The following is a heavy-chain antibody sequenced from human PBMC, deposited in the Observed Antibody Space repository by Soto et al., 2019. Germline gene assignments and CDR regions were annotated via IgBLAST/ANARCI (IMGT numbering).Heavy chain of an antibody. CDR3: AKSLVARPYDY. J-gene: IGHJ4*02. CDR2: IRGSGGNT. D-gene: IGHD6-6*01. Sequence: EVQLLESGGGLVQPGGSLRLSCAASGFTFSSYAMSSVRQAPGKGLEWVSAIRGSGGNTYYADSVKGRFTISRDNSKNTLYLQMNRLRAEDTAVYYCAKSLVARPYDYWGQGTLVTVSS. V-gene: IGHV3-23*01. CDR1: GFTFSSYA.